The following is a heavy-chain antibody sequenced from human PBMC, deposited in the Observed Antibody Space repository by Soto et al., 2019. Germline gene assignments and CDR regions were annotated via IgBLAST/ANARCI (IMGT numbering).Heavy chain of an antibody. Sequence: GGSLRLSCAASGFTFSRSAMHWVRQAPGKGLEWVADTSHDGTTEKFADSVKGRFTISRDNSKNMLYLQMNSLRHDDTAVYYCAREDIVMSIAATFLDFWGKGTQVTVSS. J-gene: IGHJ4*02. V-gene: IGHV3-30-3*01. CDR1: GFTFSRSA. CDR2: TSHDGTTE. CDR3: AREDIVMSIAATFLDF. D-gene: IGHD2-15*01.